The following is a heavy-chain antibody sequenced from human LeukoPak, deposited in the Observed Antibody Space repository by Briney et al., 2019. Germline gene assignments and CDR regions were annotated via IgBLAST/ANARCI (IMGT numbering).Heavy chain of an antibody. CDR3: AGGEHSSGWYYFDY. J-gene: IGHJ4*02. Sequence: ASVKVSCKASGYTFTGYYMHWVRQAPGQGLEWMGYINPNSGGTNYAHKFQGRVTMTTDTSTSTAYMELRSLRSDDTAVYYCAGGEHSSGWYYFDYWGQGTLVTVSS. D-gene: IGHD6-19*01. CDR2: INPNSGGT. V-gene: IGHV1-2*02. CDR1: GYTFTGYY.